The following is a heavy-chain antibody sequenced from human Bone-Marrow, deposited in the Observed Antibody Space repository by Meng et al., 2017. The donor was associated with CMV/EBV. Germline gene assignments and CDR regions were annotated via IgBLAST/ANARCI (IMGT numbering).Heavy chain of an antibody. CDR2: ISGSGGST. J-gene: IGHJ5*02. CDR1: A. D-gene: IGHD3-3*01. Sequence: ALSWVRQAPGKGLEWVSAISGSGGSTYYADSVKGRFTISRDNSKNTLYLQMNSLRAEDTAVYYCAKDPSDYDFWSGYKRLPLNWFDPWGQGTLVTV. CDR3: AKDPSDYDFWSGYKRLPLNWFDP. V-gene: IGHV3-23*01.